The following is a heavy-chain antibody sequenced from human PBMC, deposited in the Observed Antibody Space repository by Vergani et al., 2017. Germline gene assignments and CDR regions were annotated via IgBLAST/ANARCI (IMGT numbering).Heavy chain of an antibody. J-gene: IGHJ4*02. V-gene: IGHV3-21*01. Sequence: EVQLVESGGGLVKPGGSLRLSCAASGFTFSSYSMNWVRQAQGKGLDWVSSISSSSSYIYYADSVKGRFTISRDNAKNSLYLQMNSLRAEDTAVYYCARDENGDIVVVPAASFDYWGQGTLVTVSS. CDR1: GFTFSSYS. CDR2: ISSSSSYI. CDR3: ARDENGDIVVVPAASFDY. D-gene: IGHD2-2*01.